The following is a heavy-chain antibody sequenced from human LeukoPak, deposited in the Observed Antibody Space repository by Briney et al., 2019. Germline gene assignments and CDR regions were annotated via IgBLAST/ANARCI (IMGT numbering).Heavy chain of an antibody. D-gene: IGHD3-22*01. CDR2: INPNSGGT. V-gene: IGHV1-2*02. J-gene: IGHJ5*02. Sequence: ASVKVSCKASGYTFTGYYMHWVRQAPGQGLEWMGWINPNSGGTNYVQKFQGRVTMTRDTSISTAYMELSRLRSDDTAVYYCAREGDYYDSSGYWRWFDPWGQGTLATVSS. CDR1: GYTFTGYY. CDR3: AREGDYYDSSGYWRWFDP.